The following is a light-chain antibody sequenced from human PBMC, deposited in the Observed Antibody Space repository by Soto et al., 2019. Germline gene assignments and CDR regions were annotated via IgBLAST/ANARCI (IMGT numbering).Light chain of an antibody. Sequence: EIVLTQSPATLSLSPMERGTLSCRAGQSVSSSYLAWYQQKPGQAPRLLIYGASTRATGIPARFSGSGSGTEFTLTISSLQSEDFAVYYCQQYNNWPWTFGQGTKVDI. V-gene: IGKV3-15*01. CDR3: QQYNNWPWT. CDR2: GAS. J-gene: IGKJ1*01. CDR1: QSVSSSY.